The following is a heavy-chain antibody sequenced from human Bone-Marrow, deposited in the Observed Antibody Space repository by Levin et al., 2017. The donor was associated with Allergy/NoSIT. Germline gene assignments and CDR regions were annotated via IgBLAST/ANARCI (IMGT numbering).Heavy chain of an antibody. CDR3: AREDGSTIDY. CDR2: IYYSGNT. V-gene: IGHV4-31*03. J-gene: IGHJ4*02. D-gene: IGHD1/OR15-1a*01. CDR1: GGSIRSGGYY. Sequence: SQTLSLTCTVSGGSIRSGGYYWSWLRQQPGKGLEWIGYIYYSGNTYYNPSLKSRVMISVDTSKNQFSLKVSSVTAADTAVYYCAREDGSTIDYWGQGILVTVSS.